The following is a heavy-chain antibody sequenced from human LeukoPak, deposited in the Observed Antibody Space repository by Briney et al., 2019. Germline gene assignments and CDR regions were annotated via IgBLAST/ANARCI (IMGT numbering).Heavy chain of an antibody. CDR2: IYYSGST. CDR1: GGSISSYY. D-gene: IGHD6-13*01. CDR3: ARVSSSWYGLVDY. V-gene: IGHV4-59*01. Sequence: PSETLSLTCTVSGGSISSYYWSWIRQPPGKGLEWIGYIYYSGSTNYNPSLKSRVTISVDTSKNQFSLKLSSVTAADTAVYYCARVSSSWYGLVDYWGQGTLVTVSS. J-gene: IGHJ4*02.